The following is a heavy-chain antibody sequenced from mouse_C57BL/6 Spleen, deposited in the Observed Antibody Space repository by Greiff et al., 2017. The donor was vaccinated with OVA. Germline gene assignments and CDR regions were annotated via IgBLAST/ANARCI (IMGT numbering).Heavy chain of an antibody. Sequence: VQLQQSGAELVKPGASVKLSCKASGYTFTSYWMHWVKQRPGQGLEWIGMIHPNSGSTKYNEKFKSKATLTVDKSSSTAYMQLSSLTSEDSAVYYCARGWRWSFDYWGQGPTLTVSS. CDR2: IHPNSGST. J-gene: IGHJ2*01. CDR1: GYTFTSYW. CDR3: ARGWRWSFDY. V-gene: IGHV1-64*01. D-gene: IGHD2-3*01.